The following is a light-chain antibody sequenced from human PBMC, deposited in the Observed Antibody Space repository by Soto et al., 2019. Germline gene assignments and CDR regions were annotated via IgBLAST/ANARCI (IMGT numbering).Light chain of an antibody. J-gene: IGLJ3*02. CDR2: DVS. CDR1: TSDLGGHNH. CDR3: CSHAGSFTWV. Sequence: QSALTQPRSVSGSPGQSVTISCTGTTSDLGGHNHVSWYQQHPGKAPKLVIYDVSQRPSGVPDRFSGSMSGSTASLTISGLQAEDEADFYCCSHAGSFTWVFGGGTKVTVL. V-gene: IGLV2-11*01.